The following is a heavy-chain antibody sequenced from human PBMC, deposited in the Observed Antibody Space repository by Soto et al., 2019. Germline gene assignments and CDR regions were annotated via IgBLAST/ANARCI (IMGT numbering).Heavy chain of an antibody. V-gene: IGHV1-46*01. CDR3: ARGRSGIYGGVDY. D-gene: IGHD1-26*01. J-gene: IGHJ4*02. CDR1: GYVFTSFF. Sequence: ASVKVSCKASGYVFTSFFIHWVRQAPGQGLEWMGIINPSGGTTTHAQKFQGRVTMTRDTSTNTVYMEVSSLRSDDTAVYYCARGRSGIYGGVDYWGQGTLVTVSS. CDR2: INPSGGTT.